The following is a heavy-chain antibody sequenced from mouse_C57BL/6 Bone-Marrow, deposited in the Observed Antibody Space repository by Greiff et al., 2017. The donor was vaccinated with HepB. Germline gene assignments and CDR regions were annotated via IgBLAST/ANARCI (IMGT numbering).Heavy chain of an antibody. Sequence: QVQLQQPGAELVKPGASVKLSCKASGYTFTSYWMQWVKQRPGQGLEWIGEIDPSDSYTNYNQKFKGKATLTVDKSSSTAYMQLSSLTSEDSAVYYCARGGYFDYWGKGTTLTVSS. J-gene: IGHJ2*01. CDR3: ARGGYFDY. V-gene: IGHV1-50*01. CDR1: GYTFTSYW. CDR2: IDPSDSYT.